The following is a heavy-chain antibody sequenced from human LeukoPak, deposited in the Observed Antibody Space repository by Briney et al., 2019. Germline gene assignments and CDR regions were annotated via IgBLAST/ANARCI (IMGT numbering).Heavy chain of an antibody. J-gene: IGHJ3*02. V-gene: IGHV1-18*01. CDR3: ARGLRKGDDFWSGYGDKAFDI. CDR2: ISAYNGNT. CDR1: GYTFTSYG. D-gene: IGHD3-3*01. Sequence: ASVKVSCKASGYTFTSYGISWVRQAPGQGLEWMGWISAYNGNTNYAQKLQGRVTITTDESTSTAYMELSSLRSEDTAVYYCARGLRKGDDFWSGYGDKAFDIWGQGTMVTVSS.